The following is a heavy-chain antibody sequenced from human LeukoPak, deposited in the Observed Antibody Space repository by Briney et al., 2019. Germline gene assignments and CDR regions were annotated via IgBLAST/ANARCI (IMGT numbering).Heavy chain of an antibody. CDR1: GYTFSSYY. CDR3: ARGRDAGGDN. J-gene: IGHJ4*02. D-gene: IGHD3-16*01. Sequence: RGSVKVSCKATGYTFSSYYMHWVRQAPGQGLEWMGIINPSGGSTSYAQKFQGRVTMTSDTSTSTVYMELSSLTSEDTAVYYCARGRDAGGDNWGQGTLVTVPS. CDR2: INPSGGST. V-gene: IGHV1-46*01.